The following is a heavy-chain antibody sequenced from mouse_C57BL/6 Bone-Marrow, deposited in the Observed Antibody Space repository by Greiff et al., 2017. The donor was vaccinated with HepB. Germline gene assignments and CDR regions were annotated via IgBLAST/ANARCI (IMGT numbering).Heavy chain of an antibody. CDR1: GYTFTDYE. D-gene: IGHD2-3*01. CDR3: TREGDGHY. J-gene: IGHJ2*01. CDR2: IDPETGGT. Sequence: VQLQQSGAELVRPGASVTLSCKASGYTFTDYEMHWVKQTPVHGLEWIGAIDPETGGTAYNQKFKGKAILTADKSSSTADIELRSLTSEDSAVYNDTREGDGHYWGQGTTLTDSS. V-gene: IGHV1-15*01.